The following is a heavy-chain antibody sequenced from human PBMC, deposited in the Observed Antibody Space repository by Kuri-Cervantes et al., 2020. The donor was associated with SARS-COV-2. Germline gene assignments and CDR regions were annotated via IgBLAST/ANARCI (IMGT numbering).Heavy chain of an antibody. CDR3: ARVAGEGPIYYYYMDV. CDR2: ISSSSSTI. CDR1: GFTFSSYS. V-gene: IGHV3-48*04. Sequence: GESLKISCAASGFTFSSYSMNWVRQAPGKGLEWVSYISSSSSTIYYADSVKGRFTISRDDAKNSLYLQIDSLRAKDTAVYFCARVAGEGPIYYYYMDVWGKGTTVTVSS. J-gene: IGHJ6*03. D-gene: IGHD2-21*01.